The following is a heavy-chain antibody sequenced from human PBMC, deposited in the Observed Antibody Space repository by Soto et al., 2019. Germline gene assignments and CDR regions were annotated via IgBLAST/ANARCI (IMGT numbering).Heavy chain of an antibody. CDR2: IYHSGST. D-gene: IGHD4-17*01. J-gene: IGHJ5*02. CDR1: GYSISSGYY. Sequence: PSETLSLTCAVSGYSISSGYYWGCVRQTPGKGREWIASIYHSGSTYYNPSLNSRVTISVDTSKNQFSLKLTSVTAADTAVYYCARGAATVTPGWFDPWGQGIMVTVSS. V-gene: IGHV4-38-2*01. CDR3: ARGAATVTPGWFDP.